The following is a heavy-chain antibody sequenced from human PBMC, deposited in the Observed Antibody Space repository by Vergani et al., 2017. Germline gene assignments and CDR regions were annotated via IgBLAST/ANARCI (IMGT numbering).Heavy chain of an antibody. V-gene: IGHV1-18*01. CDR3: AKSEVLGYCSGGSCDNFDY. CDR1: GYTFTSYG. J-gene: IGHJ4*02. D-gene: IGHD2-15*01. CDR2: ISAYNGNT. Sequence: QVQLVQSGAEVKKPGASVKVSCKASGYTFTSYGISWVRQAPGQGLEWMGWISAYNGNTNYAQKLQGRVTMPTDTSTSTAYMELRSLRSDDTAVYYCAKSEVLGYCSGGSCDNFDYWGQGTLVSVSA.